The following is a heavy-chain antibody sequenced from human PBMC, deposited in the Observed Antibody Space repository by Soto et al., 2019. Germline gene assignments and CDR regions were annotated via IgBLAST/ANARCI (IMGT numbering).Heavy chain of an antibody. D-gene: IGHD1-26*01. V-gene: IGHV4-34*01. Sequence: SATLSLTCAVSGGSFSGYYWSWIRQPPGKGLEWIGEINHSGSTNYNPSLKSRVTISVDTSKNQFSLKLSSVTAADTAVYYCARCPYSGSYYNDYWGQGTLVTVSS. CDR2: INHSGST. J-gene: IGHJ4*02. CDR3: ARCPYSGSYYNDY. CDR1: GGSFSGYY.